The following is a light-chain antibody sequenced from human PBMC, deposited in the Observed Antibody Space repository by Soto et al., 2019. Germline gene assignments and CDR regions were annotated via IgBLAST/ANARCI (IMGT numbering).Light chain of an antibody. CDR1: QSISTW. CDR2: KAS. J-gene: IGKJ1*01. V-gene: IGKV1-5*03. Sequence: DIKMTQSPSSLSASVGDRVTITFRASQSISTWLAWYQQKPGKAPNRLIYKASSLESGVPSRFSGSGSGTEFTLTISSLQPDDFATFYCQQYSTYSRTFGQGTKVDIK. CDR3: QQYSTYSRT.